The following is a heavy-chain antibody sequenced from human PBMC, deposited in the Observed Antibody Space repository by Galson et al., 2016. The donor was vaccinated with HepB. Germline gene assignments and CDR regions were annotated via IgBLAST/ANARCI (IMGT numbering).Heavy chain of an antibody. V-gene: IGHV4-61*08. CDR1: GASLGVSGYH. CDR3: ARVAGDFDDFDI. J-gene: IGHJ3*02. Sequence: SETLSLTCTVSGASLGVSGYHWAWIRQPTGKGLEWIGYIYYSGSTSYNPSLKGRITISVDTSKNQFSLRLTSVTTADTAVYFCARVAGDFDDFDIWGQGTIVTVSS. CDR2: IYYSGST. D-gene: IGHD7-27*01.